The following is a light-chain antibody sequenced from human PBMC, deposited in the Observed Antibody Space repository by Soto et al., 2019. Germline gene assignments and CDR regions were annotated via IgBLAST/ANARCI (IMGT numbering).Light chain of an antibody. CDR1: QTINNW. CDR3: QQYNSWT. V-gene: IGKV1-5*01. Sequence: DIQMTQAPSTLSAFVGDRVTITCRASQTINNWLAWYQQKPGKAPKLLISDASRLESGVPSGFRGSGSGTEFTLTISSLQPDDFATYYCQQYNSWTFAQGTKVEIK. CDR2: DAS. J-gene: IGKJ1*01.